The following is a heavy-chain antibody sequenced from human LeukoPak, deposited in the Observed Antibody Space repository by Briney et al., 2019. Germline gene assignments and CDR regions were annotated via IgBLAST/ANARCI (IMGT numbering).Heavy chain of an antibody. CDR2: ISYDGSNK. D-gene: IGHD6-19*01. CDR1: GFTFSSYA. Sequence: GGSLRLSCAASGFTFSSYAMHWVRQAPGKGLEWVAVISYDGSNKYYADSVKGRFTISRDNSKNTLYLQMNSLRAEDTAVYYCARNSVAVAGPGAFDIWGQGTMVTVSS. CDR3: ARNSVAVAGPGAFDI. J-gene: IGHJ3*02. V-gene: IGHV3-30-3*01.